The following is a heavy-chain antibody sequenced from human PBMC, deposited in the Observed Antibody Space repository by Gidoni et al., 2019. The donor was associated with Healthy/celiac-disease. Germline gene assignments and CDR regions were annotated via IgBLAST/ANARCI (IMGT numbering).Heavy chain of an antibody. Sequence: EVQLVESGGGLVQPGGSLRLSCAASGFTVSSNYMTWFRQAPGKGLEWVSVIYSGGSTYYADSVKGRFTISRDNSKNTLYLQMNSLRAEDTAVYYCARGLDYYDSRDRLYYYYYYGMDVWGQGTTVTVSS. CDR1: GFTVSSNY. CDR3: ARGLDYYDSRDRLYYYYYYGMDV. D-gene: IGHD3-22*01. J-gene: IGHJ6*02. V-gene: IGHV3-66*01. CDR2: IYSGGST.